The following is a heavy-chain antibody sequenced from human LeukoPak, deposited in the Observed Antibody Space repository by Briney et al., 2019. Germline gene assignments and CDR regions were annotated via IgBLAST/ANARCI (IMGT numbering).Heavy chain of an antibody. V-gene: IGHV1-18*01. Sequence: ASVKVSCKASGYTFTSYGISWVRQAPGQGLEWMGWISAYNGNTNYAQKLQGRVTMTTDTSTSTAYMELSSLRSEDTAVYYCARDLSGGSGMVRGTHYYYGMDVWGQGTTVTVSS. J-gene: IGHJ6*02. D-gene: IGHD3-10*01. CDR1: GYTFTSYG. CDR3: ARDLSGGSGMVRGTHYYYGMDV. CDR2: ISAYNGNT.